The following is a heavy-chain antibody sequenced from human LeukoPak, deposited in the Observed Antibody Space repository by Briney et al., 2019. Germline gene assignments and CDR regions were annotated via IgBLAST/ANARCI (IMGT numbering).Heavy chain of an antibody. J-gene: IGHJ4*02. Sequence: WASVKVSCKASGYTFTSYDINWVRQAPGQGLEWMGWINPNSGNTGYAQTFQGRVTMTRNTSISTAYMELSSLRSEDTAVYYCARGGYSGYDFGYWGQGTLVTVSS. CDR1: GYTFTSYD. CDR3: ARGGYSGYDFGY. V-gene: IGHV1-8*01. CDR2: INPNSGNT. D-gene: IGHD5-12*01.